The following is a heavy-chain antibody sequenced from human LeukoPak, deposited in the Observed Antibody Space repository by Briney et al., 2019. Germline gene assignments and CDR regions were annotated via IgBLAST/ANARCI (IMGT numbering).Heavy chain of an antibody. V-gene: IGHV3-23*01. CDR2: ISGSDGST. J-gene: IGHJ4*02. Sequence: PGGSLRLSCAASGFTFSSYAMSWVRQAPGKGLEWVSGISGSDGSTYYADSVKGRFTISRDNAKNSLYLQMNSLRAEDTAVYYCARGYSSGWYVYWGQGTLVTVSS. CDR1: GFTFSSYA. D-gene: IGHD6-19*01. CDR3: ARGYSSGWYVY.